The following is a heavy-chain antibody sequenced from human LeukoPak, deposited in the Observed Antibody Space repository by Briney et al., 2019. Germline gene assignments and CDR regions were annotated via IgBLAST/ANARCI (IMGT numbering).Heavy chain of an antibody. CDR1: GFTFSSYS. CDR3: AKDISGGGDDY. Sequence: PGGSLRLSCAASGFTFSSYSMNWVRQAPGKGLEWVSSISSSSSYIYYADSVKGRFTISRDNAKNSVYLQLNSLRDEDTAIYYCAKDISGGGDDYWGQGTLVTVSS. D-gene: IGHD2-21*02. CDR2: ISSSSSYI. J-gene: IGHJ4*02. V-gene: IGHV3-21*01.